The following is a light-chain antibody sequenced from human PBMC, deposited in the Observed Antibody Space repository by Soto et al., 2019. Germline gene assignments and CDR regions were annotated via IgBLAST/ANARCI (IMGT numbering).Light chain of an antibody. CDR2: DAS. CDR3: QHCDYLPI. J-gene: IGKJ3*01. Sequence: DIQMTQSPSSLSASVGDRVTITCQASQDITSYLNWYQHKPGKAPKLLIYDASLLEAGVPPRFSGSGSGTDFTLTISSLQPEDVATYYCQHCDYLPIFGPGTTVDFK. CDR1: QDITSY. V-gene: IGKV1-33*01.